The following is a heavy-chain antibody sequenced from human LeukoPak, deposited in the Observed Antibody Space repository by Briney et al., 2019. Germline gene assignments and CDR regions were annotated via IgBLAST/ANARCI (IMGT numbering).Heavy chain of an antibody. CDR1: GYTFTSYG. CDR3: ARDLTTVTTLLGGY. D-gene: IGHD4-17*01. Sequence: ASVKVSCKASGYTFTSYGISWVRPAPGQGLAWMGWISAYNGNTNYAQKLQGRVTMTTDTSTSTAYMELRSLRSDDTAVYYCARDLTTVTTLLGGYWGQGTLVTVSS. V-gene: IGHV1-18*01. CDR2: ISAYNGNT. J-gene: IGHJ4*02.